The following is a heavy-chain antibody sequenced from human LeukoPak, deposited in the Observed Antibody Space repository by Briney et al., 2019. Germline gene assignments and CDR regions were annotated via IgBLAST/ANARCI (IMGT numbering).Heavy chain of an antibody. Sequence: SETLSLTCTVSGGSISSYYWSWIRQPPGKGLEWIGYIYYSGSTNYNPSLKSRVTISVDTSKNQFSLKLSSVTAADTAVYYCARDTPQVGSSGWSRTIDYWGQGTLVTVSS. D-gene: IGHD6-19*01. J-gene: IGHJ4*02. V-gene: IGHV4-59*01. CDR3: ARDTPQVGSSGWSRTIDY. CDR1: GGSISSYY. CDR2: IYYSGST.